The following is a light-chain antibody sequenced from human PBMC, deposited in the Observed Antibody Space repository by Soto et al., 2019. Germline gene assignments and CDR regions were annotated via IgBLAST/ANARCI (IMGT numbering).Light chain of an antibody. CDR2: GAS. CDR3: QQYKNWPAIT. J-gene: IGKJ5*01. CDR1: QRVSSN. V-gene: IGKV3D-15*01. Sequence: EIVMTQSPATLSVSPGERPTLFCRASQRVSSNLAWYQQKPCQAHRLFIYGASTRATGIPARFSGSGSGTEFTLTISSLQSEDFAVYYCQQYKNWPAITFGQGTRLEIK.